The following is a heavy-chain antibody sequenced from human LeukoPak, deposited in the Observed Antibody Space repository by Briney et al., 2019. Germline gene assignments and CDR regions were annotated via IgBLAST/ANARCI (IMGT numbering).Heavy chain of an antibody. Sequence: ASVKVSCKVSGYIFTELSMHWVRQAPGQGLEWMGGFNPEDGETFYAQKFQGRVNMTEDTSTDTAYMELSSLSYDDTAVYYCATDGAGDYLNHWGQGTLVTVSS. D-gene: IGHD4-17*01. CDR1: GYIFTELS. CDR3: ATDGAGDYLNH. V-gene: IGHV1-24*01. J-gene: IGHJ4*02. CDR2: FNPEDGET.